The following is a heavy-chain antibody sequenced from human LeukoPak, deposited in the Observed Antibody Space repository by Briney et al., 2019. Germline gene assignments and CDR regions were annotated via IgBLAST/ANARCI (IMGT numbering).Heavy chain of an antibody. D-gene: IGHD2-2*01. CDR2: IYSGGST. CDR3: ARDSTSEGYYYYGMDV. V-gene: IGHV3-53*01. J-gene: IGHJ6*02. Sequence: TGGSLRLSCAASGFTVSSNYVSWVRQAPGKGLEWVSVIYSGGSTYYADSVKGRFTISRDNSKNTLYLQMNSLRAEDTAVYYCARDSTSEGYYYYGMDVWGQGTTVTVSS. CDR1: GFTVSSNY.